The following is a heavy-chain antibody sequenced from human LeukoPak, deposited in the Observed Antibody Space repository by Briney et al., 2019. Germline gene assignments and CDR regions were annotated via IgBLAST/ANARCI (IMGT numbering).Heavy chain of an antibody. D-gene: IGHD2-15*01. J-gene: IGHJ4*02. V-gene: IGHV1-46*01. CDR3: ARRLGYCSGGSCFFDY. CDR2: INPSGGST. Sequence: ASVKVSCKASGYTFTSYYMHWVRQAPGQGLGWMGIINPSGGSTSYAQKFQGRVTMTRDTSTSTVYMELSSLRSEDTAVYYCARRLGYCSGGSCFFDYWGQGTLVTVSS. CDR1: GYTFTSYY.